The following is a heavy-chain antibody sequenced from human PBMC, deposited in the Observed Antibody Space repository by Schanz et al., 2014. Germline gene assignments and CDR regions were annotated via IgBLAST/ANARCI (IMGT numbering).Heavy chain of an antibody. CDR1: GGSIDVSGYY. CDR3: ARRITGTHHNPYYHGMDV. J-gene: IGHJ6*02. CDR2: IYHSGNT. V-gene: IGHV4-31*03. Sequence: QLQLQESGPGLVKPSQTLSLTCTVSGGSIDVSGYYWSWIRQQPGKALEWIGYIYHSGNTYFKPSLQSRLAMSVDTAKTQFSLSLSSATAADTAVYYCARRITGTHHNPYYHGMDVWGQGTTVTVSS. D-gene: IGHD1-20*01.